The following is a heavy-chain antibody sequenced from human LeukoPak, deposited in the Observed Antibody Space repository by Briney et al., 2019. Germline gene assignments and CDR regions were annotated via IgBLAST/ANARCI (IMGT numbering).Heavy chain of an antibody. J-gene: IGHJ3*02. CDR2: ISGSGGST. D-gene: IGHD6-19*01. CDR3: AKDLGISGPAVAYAFDI. CDR1: GFTFSSCA. V-gene: IGHV3-23*01. Sequence: AGGSLRLSCAASGFTFSSCAMTWVRQAPGKGLEWVSAISGSGGSTYYADSVKGRFTISRDNPKNTLYLQMNSLRAEDTAVYYRAKDLGISGPAVAYAFDIWGQGTMVTVSS.